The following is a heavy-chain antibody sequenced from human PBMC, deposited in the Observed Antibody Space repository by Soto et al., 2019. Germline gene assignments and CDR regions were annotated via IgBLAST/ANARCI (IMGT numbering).Heavy chain of an antibody. CDR3: ARERAVAGFDY. J-gene: IGHJ4*02. D-gene: IGHD6-19*01. V-gene: IGHV1-8*01. CDR2: MYPNGGNT. CDR1: GYTFTSYD. Sequence: QVQLVQSGAEVKKPGASVKVSCKASGYTFTSYDIHWVRQATGQGLDWMGWMYPNGGNTGYAQKFQGRVTMTRNTSISTAYMELSSLRSEDTAVYYCARERAVAGFDYWGEGTLVTVSS.